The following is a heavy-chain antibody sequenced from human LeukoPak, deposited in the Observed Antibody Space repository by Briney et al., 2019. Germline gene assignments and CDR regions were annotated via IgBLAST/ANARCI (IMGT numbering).Heavy chain of an antibody. CDR3: VRLRWELLAPDFDH. V-gene: IGHV4-59*01. CDR1: TDSTNTYY. Sequence: SETLSLTCSVSTDSTNTYYWSRIRQSPGKGLEWIGHIYHSGSTDYNPSFKSRVTISIDMSKKEFSLKLTSVTVADTAMYYCVRLRWELLAPDFDHWGQGAFVIVSS. CDR2: IYHSGST. D-gene: IGHD2-15*01. J-gene: IGHJ4*02.